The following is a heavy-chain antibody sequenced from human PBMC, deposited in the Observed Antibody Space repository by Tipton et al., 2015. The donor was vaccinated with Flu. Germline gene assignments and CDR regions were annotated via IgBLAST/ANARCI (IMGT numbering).Heavy chain of an antibody. CDR3: AKAIDYGPSYYFDY. D-gene: IGHD4-17*01. Sequence: SLRLSCAASGFTLVPYAFSWVRQPPGKGLGRASGISWNSVNIDYVDSVRGRFTISRDNAKNSLYLQMNSLRVEDTALYYCAKAIDYGPSYYFDYWGQGTLVTVSS. CDR1: GFTLVPYA. V-gene: IGHV3-9*01. CDR2: ISWNSVNI. J-gene: IGHJ4*02.